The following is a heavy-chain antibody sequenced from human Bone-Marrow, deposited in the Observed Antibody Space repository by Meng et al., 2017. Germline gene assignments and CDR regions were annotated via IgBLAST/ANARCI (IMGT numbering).Heavy chain of an antibody. V-gene: IGHV3-20*04. D-gene: IGHD6-13*01. CDR1: GFTFDDYG. J-gene: IGHJ6*02. CDR2: ISWNGGKI. CDR3: ARDWYRDSYYYGMGV. Sequence: GESLKISCAASGFTFDDYGMGWVRQVPGKGLEWVSGISWNGGKIGYADSVKGRFTISRDNAKNKNSLYLQMNSLRAEDTALYYCARDWYRDSYYYGMGVWGQGTTVTVSS.